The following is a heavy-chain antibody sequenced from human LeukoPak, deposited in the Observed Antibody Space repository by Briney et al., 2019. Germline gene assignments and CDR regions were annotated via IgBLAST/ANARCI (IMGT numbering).Heavy chain of an antibody. Sequence: SETLSLTCAVSGVSFDDYYWAWVRQTPGKGLEWIGGINHSGYTNDSPSLKSRVTLSTDTSRKQFSLNLRSVTVADAGTYYCTRMTTGHDYWGQGTLVTVSS. CDR1: GVSFDDYY. CDR2: INHSGYT. D-gene: IGHD4-17*01. V-gene: IGHV4-34*01. J-gene: IGHJ4*02. CDR3: TRMTTGHDY.